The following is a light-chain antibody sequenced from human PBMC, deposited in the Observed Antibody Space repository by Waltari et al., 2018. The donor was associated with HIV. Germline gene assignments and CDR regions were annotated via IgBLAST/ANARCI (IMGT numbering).Light chain of an antibody. CDR3: SSYAGSAVV. Sequence: QSALTQPPSASGSRGQSVTIPCTGHSSDVGASNYVSWYQQYPGMAPKLIIYEVNKRPSGVPGRFSGSKSGNTASLTVSGLQAEDEADFYCSSYAGSAVVFGGGTKLTVL. CDR1: SSDVGASNY. J-gene: IGLJ2*01. CDR2: EVN. V-gene: IGLV2-8*01.